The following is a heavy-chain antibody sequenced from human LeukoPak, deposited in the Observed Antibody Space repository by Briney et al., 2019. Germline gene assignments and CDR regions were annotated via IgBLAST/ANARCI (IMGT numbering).Heavy chain of an antibody. Sequence: GGSLRLSCAASGFTFSSYSMNWVRQAPGKGLEWVSYISSSSSTIYYADSVKGRFTISRDNAKNSLYLQMNSLRAEDTAVYYCARVSYLSSGYENFDYWGQGTLVTVSS. J-gene: IGHJ4*02. CDR2: ISSSSSTI. V-gene: IGHV3-48*01. D-gene: IGHD5-12*01. CDR1: GFTFSSYS. CDR3: ARVSYLSSGYENFDY.